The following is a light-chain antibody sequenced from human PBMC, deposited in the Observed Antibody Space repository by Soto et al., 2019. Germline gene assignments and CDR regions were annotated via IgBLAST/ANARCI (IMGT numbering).Light chain of an antibody. CDR3: ISYTVSRADV. J-gene: IGLJ1*01. Sequence: QSVLTQPASVSGSPGQSITISCSGSSSDIGAYNHVAWFHQFPGKTPKLVIYSVSDRPSGVSYRFSGSKSGNTASLTISGLQAAVEADYYCISYTVSRADVFGTGTKPTAL. CDR1: SSDIGAYNH. V-gene: IGLV2-14*01. CDR2: SVS.